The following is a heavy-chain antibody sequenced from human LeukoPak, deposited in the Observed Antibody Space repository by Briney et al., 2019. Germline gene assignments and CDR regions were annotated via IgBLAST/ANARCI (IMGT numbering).Heavy chain of an antibody. CDR2: INAGNGNT. Sequence: ASVKVSRKASGYTFTSYYMHWVRQAPGQRLEWMGWINAGNGNTKYSQKCQGRVTITRDTSASTAYMELSSLRSEDTAVYYCAIPEVAAAGSFDYWGQGTLVTVSS. D-gene: IGHD6-13*01. CDR1: GYTFTSYY. V-gene: IGHV1-3*01. J-gene: IGHJ4*02. CDR3: AIPEVAAAGSFDY.